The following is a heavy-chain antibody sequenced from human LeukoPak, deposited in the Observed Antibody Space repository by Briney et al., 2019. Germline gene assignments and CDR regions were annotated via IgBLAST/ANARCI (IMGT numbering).Heavy chain of an antibody. CDR2: ISYDGSNK. J-gene: IGHJ4*02. CDR1: GFTFNTYT. Sequence: PGGSLRLSCAASGFTFNTYTMNWVRQAPGKGLEWVAVISYDGSNKYYADSVKGRFTISRDNSKNTLYLQMNSLRAEDTAVYYCARGRQLWNLRDWGQGTLVTVSS. V-gene: IGHV3-30-3*01. CDR3: ARGRQLWNLRD. D-gene: IGHD5-18*01.